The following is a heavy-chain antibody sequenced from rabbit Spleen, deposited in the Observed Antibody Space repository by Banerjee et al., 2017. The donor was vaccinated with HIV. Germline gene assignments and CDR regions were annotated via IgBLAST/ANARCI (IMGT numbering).Heavy chain of an antibody. V-gene: IGHV1S45*01. Sequence: QEQLVESGGDLVKPGASLTLTCKASGLDFSGDSYDSYMCWVRQAPGKGLEWIACIDIGSSGFTYFASWAKGRFTISKTSSTTVTLQVTSLTVADTATYFCARGANAQGDGYGLWGPGTLVTVS. CDR1: GLDFSGDSY. CDR2: IDIGSSGFT. J-gene: IGHJ4*01. CDR3: ARGANAQGDGYGL. D-gene: IGHD6-1*01.